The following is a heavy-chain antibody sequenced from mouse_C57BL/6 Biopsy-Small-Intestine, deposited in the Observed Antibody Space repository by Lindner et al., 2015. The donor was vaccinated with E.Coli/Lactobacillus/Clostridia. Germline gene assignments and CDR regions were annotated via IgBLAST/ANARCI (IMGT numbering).Heavy chain of an antibody. Sequence: VQLQESGGGLVKPGGSLKLSCAASGFTFSDYGMHWVRQAPEKGLEWVAYISSGSSTIYYADTVKGRFTISRDNAKNTLFLQMTSLRSEDTAMYYCARIYYSNYKGMDYWGQGTSVTVSS. CDR1: GFTFSDYG. V-gene: IGHV5-17*01. D-gene: IGHD2-5*01. J-gene: IGHJ4*01. CDR3: ARIYYSNYKGMDY. CDR2: ISSGSSTI.